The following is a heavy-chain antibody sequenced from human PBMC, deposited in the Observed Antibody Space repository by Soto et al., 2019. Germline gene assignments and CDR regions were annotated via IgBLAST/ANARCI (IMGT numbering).Heavy chain of an antibody. V-gene: IGHV1-18*01. J-gene: IGHJ2*01. Sequence: QAQLVQSGAEVKKPGASVKVSCQAGGYTFADYGISWVRQAPGQGLEWMGWIGPYNGNTNYAQNLQDRVTMTTDTSTNTAYMELRSLRSDDTALYYCARCYCSVGSCYTCWHFDRWGRGTLLTVSS. D-gene: IGHD2-15*01. CDR3: ARCYCSVGSCYTCWHFDR. CDR1: GYTFADYG. CDR2: IGPYNGNT.